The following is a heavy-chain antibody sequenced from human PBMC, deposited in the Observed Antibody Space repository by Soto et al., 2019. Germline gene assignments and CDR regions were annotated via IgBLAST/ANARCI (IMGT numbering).Heavy chain of an antibody. CDR3: AKSTYYYDSSGPRLFDY. CDR1: GFTFSSYA. D-gene: IGHD3-22*01. Sequence: EVQLLESGGGLVQPGGSLRLSCAASGFTFSSYAMSWVRQAPGKGLEWVSAISGSGGSTYYADSVKGRFTISRDNSKNTLYLQMNSLRAEDTAVYYCAKSTYYYDSSGPRLFDYWGQGTLVTVSS. J-gene: IGHJ4*02. CDR2: ISGSGGST. V-gene: IGHV3-23*01.